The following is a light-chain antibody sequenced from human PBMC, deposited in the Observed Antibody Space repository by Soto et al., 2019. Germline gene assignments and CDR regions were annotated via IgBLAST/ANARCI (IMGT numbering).Light chain of an antibody. CDR3: QQFNSYPIT. CDR1: QDIRGA. V-gene: IGKV1-13*02. J-gene: IGKJ5*01. Sequence: AIQLTQSPSSLSASVGDRVTITCRASQDIRGALAWYQQTPGKAPKILIYDVSTLQSGVPSRFSGSGSGTDFSLTISSLQPEDFATYFCQQFNSYPITFGQGTRLDIK. CDR2: DVS.